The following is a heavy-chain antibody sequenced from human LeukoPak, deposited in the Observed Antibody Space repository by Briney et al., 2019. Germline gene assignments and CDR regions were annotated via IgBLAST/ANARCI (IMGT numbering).Heavy chain of an antibody. V-gene: IGHV3-7*01. D-gene: IGHD3-10*01. J-gene: IGHJ5*01. CDR2: IKRDGNEK. CDR1: GFTFISYW. Sequence: GGSLRLSCAASGFTFISYWMNWVRQAPGKGLEWVANIKRDGNEKNYVDSVKGRFSISRDNAKNSLYLQMDSLRAEDTAVYYCAKEGAYPIITYDSWGQGALVTVSS. CDR3: AKEGAYPIITYDS.